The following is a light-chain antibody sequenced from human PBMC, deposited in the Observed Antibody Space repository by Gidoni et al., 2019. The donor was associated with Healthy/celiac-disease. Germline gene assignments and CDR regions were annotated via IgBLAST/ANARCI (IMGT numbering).Light chain of an antibody. CDR3: CSYAGSSYV. V-gene: IGLV2-11*01. CDR2: DVS. Sequence: QSALTQPRSVSGSPGQSVTISCTGTSSDVGGYNYVSWYQQHPGKAPKLMIYDVSKRPSGVPDRFSGSKSGNTASLTISGLQPEDEADYYCCSYAGSSYVFGTGTKVTV. J-gene: IGLJ1*01. CDR1: SSDVGGYNY.